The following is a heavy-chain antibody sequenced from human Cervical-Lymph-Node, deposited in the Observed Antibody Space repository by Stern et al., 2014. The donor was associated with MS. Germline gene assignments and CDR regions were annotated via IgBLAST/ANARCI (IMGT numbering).Heavy chain of an antibody. CDR1: GFTFSAYW. CDR2: INGDGSST. V-gene: IGHV3-74*02. Sequence: EMQLVESGGGLVQPGGSLRLSCAASGFTFSAYWMHWVRQAPGKGLMWVSRINGDGSSTNYADSVKGRFIISRDNAKNTLYLQINSLRAEDTAVYYCARGRGFFDYWGQGTLVTVSS. J-gene: IGHJ4*02. CDR3: ARGRGFFDY.